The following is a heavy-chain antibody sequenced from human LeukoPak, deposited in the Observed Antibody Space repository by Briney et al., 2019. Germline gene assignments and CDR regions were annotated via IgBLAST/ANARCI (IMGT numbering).Heavy chain of an antibody. D-gene: IGHD2-2*01. Sequence: ASVKVSCKASGDTFSSYAISWVRQAPGQGLEWMGGIIPIFGTANYAQKFQGRVTITADESTSTAYMELSSLRSEDTAVYYCARNYCSSTSCENYYYYGMDVWGQGTTVTVSS. CDR3: ARNYCSSTSCENYYYYGMDV. J-gene: IGHJ6*02. CDR1: GDTFSSYA. V-gene: IGHV1-69*13. CDR2: IIPIFGTA.